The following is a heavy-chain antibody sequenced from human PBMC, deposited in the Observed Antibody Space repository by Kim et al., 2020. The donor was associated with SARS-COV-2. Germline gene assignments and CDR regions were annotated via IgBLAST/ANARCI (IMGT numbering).Heavy chain of an antibody. CDR3: ARDRAVDTAMDFDY. D-gene: IGHD5-18*01. V-gene: IGHV4-59*01. J-gene: IGHJ4*02. Sequence: PSLKSRVTISVNTSKNQCALKLSSVTAADTAVYYCARDRAVDTAMDFDYWGQGTLVTVSS.